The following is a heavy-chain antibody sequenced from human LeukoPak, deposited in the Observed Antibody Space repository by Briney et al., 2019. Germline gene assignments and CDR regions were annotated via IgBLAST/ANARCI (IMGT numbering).Heavy chain of an antibody. CDR2: ISSSGSSI. CDR1: GFTFSDYY. CDR3: ARVRIAGDYFDY. V-gene: IGHV3-11*01. D-gene: IGHD1-14*01. Sequence: GGSLRLSCAASGFTFSDYYMSWIRQAPGKGLEWVSYISSSGSSIYYADSVKGRFTISRGNAKNSLYLQMNSLRAEDTAVYYCARVRIAGDYFDYWGQGTLVTVSS. J-gene: IGHJ4*02.